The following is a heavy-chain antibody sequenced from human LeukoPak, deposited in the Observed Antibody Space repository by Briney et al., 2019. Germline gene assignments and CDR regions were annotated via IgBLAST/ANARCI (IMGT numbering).Heavy chain of an antibody. Sequence: PGGSLRLSCAASGSTFSSYAMHWVRQAPGKGLEWVAVISYDGSNKYYADSVKGRFTISRDNSKNTLYLQMNSLRAEDTAVYYCARDPLRQVGATLPPSDAFDIWGKGTMVTVSS. CDR3: ARDPLRQVGATLPPSDAFDI. CDR1: GSTFSSYA. D-gene: IGHD1-26*01. CDR2: ISYDGSNK. J-gene: IGHJ3*02. V-gene: IGHV3-30-3*01.